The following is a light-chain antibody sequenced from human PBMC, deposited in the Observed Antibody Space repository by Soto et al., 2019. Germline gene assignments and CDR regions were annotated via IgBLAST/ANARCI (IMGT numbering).Light chain of an antibody. Sequence: DIQMTQSPSTLSASVGDRVTITCRASQSISSWLAWYQQRPGKAPKLLIYKASTLESGVPSRFSGRGSGTEFTLTISSLHPDDFAIYYCQQYKSHSGYTFVQGTKLEI. CDR1: QSISSW. V-gene: IGKV1-5*03. J-gene: IGKJ2*01. CDR3: QQYKSHSGYT. CDR2: KAS.